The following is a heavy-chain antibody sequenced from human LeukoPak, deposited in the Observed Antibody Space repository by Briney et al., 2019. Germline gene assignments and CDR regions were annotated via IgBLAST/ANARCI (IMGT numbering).Heavy chain of an antibody. Sequence: GGSLRLSCAASGFTFSSYAMQWVRQAPGKGLEWVSTISGSGGRTFYGDSVKGRFSISRDISKNTLYLQMNSLRAEDTAVYYCAKGYYASGSYGWFDTWGQGTLVTVSS. CDR2: ISGSGGRT. D-gene: IGHD3-10*01. V-gene: IGHV3-23*01. CDR1: GFTFSSYA. CDR3: AKGYYASGSYGWFDT. J-gene: IGHJ5*02.